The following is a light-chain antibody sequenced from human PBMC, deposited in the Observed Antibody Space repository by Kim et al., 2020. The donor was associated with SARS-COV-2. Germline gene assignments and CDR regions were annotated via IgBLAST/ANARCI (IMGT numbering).Light chain of an antibody. V-gene: IGKV1-33*01. Sequence: DIQLTQSPSSVSASVGDSVTITCQASQDIRKFLNWYQHKPGKAPELLISDASTLRTGVPSRFSGSASGTYFTFTISNLQPEDIATYYCQQYNNLQAITFGQGTRLEIK. CDR1: QDIRKF. J-gene: IGKJ5*01. CDR3: QQYNNLQAIT. CDR2: DAS.